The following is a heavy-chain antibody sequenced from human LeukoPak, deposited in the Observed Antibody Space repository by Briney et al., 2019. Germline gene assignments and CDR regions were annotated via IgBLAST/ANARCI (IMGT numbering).Heavy chain of an antibody. D-gene: IGHD6-13*01. V-gene: IGHV3-66*01. Sequence: GGSLRLSCAASGFTFSSNYMSWVRQAPGKGLEWVSVIYSGGSTYYADSVKRSFTISRHHSQNTPYLQMNSLRAEHTAVYYCARWYSSSWYYFDYWGQGTLVTVSS. CDR3: ARWYSSSWYYFDY. CDR1: GFTFSSNY. J-gene: IGHJ4*02. CDR2: IYSGGST.